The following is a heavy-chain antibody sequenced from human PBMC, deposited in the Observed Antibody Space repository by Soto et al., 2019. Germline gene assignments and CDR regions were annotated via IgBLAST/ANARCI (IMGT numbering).Heavy chain of an antibody. CDR3: AKVRLINGDYFDY. CDR2: ISGSGGST. Sequence: EVQLLESGGGLVQPGGSLRLSCAASGFTFSSYAMRWVRQAPGKGLEWVSAISGSGGSTYYADSVKGRFTISRDNSKNKLYLQMNSLRAEDTAVYYCAKVRLINGDYFDYWGQGTLVTVSS. D-gene: IGHD4-17*01. J-gene: IGHJ4*02. V-gene: IGHV3-23*01. CDR1: GFTFSSYA.